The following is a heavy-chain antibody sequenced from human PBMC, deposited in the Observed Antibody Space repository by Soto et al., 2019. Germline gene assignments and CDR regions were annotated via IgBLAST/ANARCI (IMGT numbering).Heavy chain of an antibody. Sequence: QVQLVQSGAEVKKPGSSVKVSCKASGGTFSSYAISWVRQAPGQGLEWMGGIIPISGTANYAQKFQCRVPITADESTSTAYMELSSLRSEDTAVYYCARSQGSSTSLEIYFYYYYGMDVWGQGTTVTVSS. CDR1: GGTFSSYA. CDR2: IIPISGTA. D-gene: IGHD2-2*01. J-gene: IGHJ6*02. V-gene: IGHV1-69*01. CDR3: ARSQGSSTSLEIYFYYYYGMDV.